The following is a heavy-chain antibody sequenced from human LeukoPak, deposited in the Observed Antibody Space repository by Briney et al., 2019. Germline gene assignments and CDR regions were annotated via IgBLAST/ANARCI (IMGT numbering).Heavy chain of an antibody. CDR2: IYTSGST. V-gene: IGHV4-61*02. CDR1: GGSIRSGSYY. CDR3: AVRHYYDSSGYYAN. Sequence: PSETLSLTCTVSGGSIRSGSYYWSWIRQPAGKGLERIGRIYTSGSTNYNPSLKSRVTISLDTSKNQFSLKLSSVTAADTAVYYCAVRHYYDSSGYYANWGQGTLVTVSS. J-gene: IGHJ4*02. D-gene: IGHD3-22*01.